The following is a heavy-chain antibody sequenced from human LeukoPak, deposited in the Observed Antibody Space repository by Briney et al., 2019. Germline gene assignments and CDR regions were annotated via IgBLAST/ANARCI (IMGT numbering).Heavy chain of an antibody. V-gene: IGHV3-74*01. Sequence: GGSLRLSCAAPGFTFSSYWMHWVRQAPGKGLVWVSRINSDGSSTSYADSVKGRFTISRDNAKNTLYLQMNSLRAEDTAVYYCASVRYFDWFFDYWGQGTLVTVSS. CDR2: INSDGSST. CDR3: ASVRYFDWFFDY. J-gene: IGHJ4*02. D-gene: IGHD3-9*01. CDR1: GFTFSSYW.